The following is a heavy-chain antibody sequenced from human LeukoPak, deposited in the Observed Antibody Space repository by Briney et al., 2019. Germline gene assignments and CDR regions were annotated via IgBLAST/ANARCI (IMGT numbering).Heavy chain of an antibody. CDR2: ISGSGGST. J-gene: IGHJ4*02. Sequence: GGSLRLSCAASGFTFSSYAMSWIRQAPGKGLEWVSAISGSGGSTYYADSVKGRFTISRDNSKNTLYLRMNSLRAEDTAVYYCAKALRRYCSSTSCYRPDYWGQGTLVTVSS. CDR1: GFTFSSYA. D-gene: IGHD2-2*01. CDR3: AKALRRYCSSTSCYRPDY. V-gene: IGHV3-23*01.